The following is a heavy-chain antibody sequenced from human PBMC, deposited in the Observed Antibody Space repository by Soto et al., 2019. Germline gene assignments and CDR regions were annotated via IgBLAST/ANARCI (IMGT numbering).Heavy chain of an antibody. CDR3: ARDPGGHYCTSTSCLYFFDH. J-gene: IGHJ4*02. Sequence: EVQLLESGGALVQPGGSLRLSCAASGFTFSNHDMNWVRQAPGKGLEWVSTISDSGSTYYADSVKGQFTISRDNTNNTLYLQMNSLIAEDTAVYYCARDPGGHYCTSTSCLYFFDHWGQVTMVIVSS. D-gene: IGHD2-2*01. CDR1: GFTFSNHD. V-gene: IGHV3-23*01. CDR2: ISDSGST.